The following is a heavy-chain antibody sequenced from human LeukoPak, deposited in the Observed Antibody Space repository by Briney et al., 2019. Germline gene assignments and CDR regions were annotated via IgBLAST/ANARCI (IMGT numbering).Heavy chain of an antibody. D-gene: IGHD2-15*01. V-gene: IGHV4-31*03. CDR3: ARGVIVVVAASGNNWFDP. CDR2: IYYSGST. J-gene: IGHJ5*02. CDR1: GGSISNGGYY. Sequence: SQTLSLTCTVSGGSISNGGYYWSWIRQHPGKGLEWIGYIYYSGSTYYNPSLKSRVTISVDTSKNQFSLKLSSVTAADTAVYYCARGVIVVVAASGNNWFDPWGQGTLVTVSS.